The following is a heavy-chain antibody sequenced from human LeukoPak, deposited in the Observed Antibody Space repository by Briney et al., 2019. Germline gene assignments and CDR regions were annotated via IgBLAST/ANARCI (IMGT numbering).Heavy chain of an antibody. V-gene: IGHV3-13*01. Sequence: GGSLRLSCAASGFTFSSYDMHWVRQATGKGLEWVSAIGTAGDTYYPGSVKGRFTISRENAKNSLYLQMNSLRAGDTAVYYCARGYCSSTSRPNGSTHTYGMDVWGQGTTVTVSS. D-gene: IGHD2-2*01. CDR2: IGTAGDT. J-gene: IGHJ6*02. CDR3: ARGYCSSTSRPNGSTHTYGMDV. CDR1: GFTFSSYD.